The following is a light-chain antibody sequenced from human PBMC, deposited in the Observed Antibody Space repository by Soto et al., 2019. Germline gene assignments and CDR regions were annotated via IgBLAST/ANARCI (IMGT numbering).Light chain of an antibody. Sequence: ENVLTQSPGTLSLSPGERATLSCRASQSVTNNYLAWYQQKPGQAPRLLIYGASSRATGIPDRFSGSGSATDLTLTISRVEPEDFAVYYCQQYVAPPPYTFGQGTKLEIK. V-gene: IGKV3-20*01. CDR3: QQYVAPPPYT. CDR1: QSVTNNY. CDR2: GAS. J-gene: IGKJ2*01.